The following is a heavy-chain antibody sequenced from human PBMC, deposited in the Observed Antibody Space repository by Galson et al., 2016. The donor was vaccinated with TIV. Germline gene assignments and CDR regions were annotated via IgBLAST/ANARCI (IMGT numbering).Heavy chain of an antibody. CDR2: IYSDGTT. CDR3: ATTTPAIIQLVYYFDS. CDR1: GFTFSTFSITY. Sequence: SLRLSCAASGFTFSTFSITYMSWVRQAPGKGLEWVSLIYSDGTTYYADSVKGRFTISRDNSKNTLYLQLNSLRADDTAVYYCATTTPAIIQLVYYFDSWGQGTLVTVSS. J-gene: IGHJ4*02. V-gene: IGHV3-53*01. D-gene: IGHD6-6*01.